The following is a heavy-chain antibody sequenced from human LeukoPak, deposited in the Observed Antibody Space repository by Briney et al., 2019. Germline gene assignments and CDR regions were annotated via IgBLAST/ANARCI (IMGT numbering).Heavy chain of an antibody. CDR3: AKVFYDSSGYYLDY. CDR1: GFTFDDYA. V-gene: IGHV3-9*01. Sequence: GGSLRLSCAASGFTFDDYAMHWVRQARGKDLEWVSGISWNSGSIGYADSVKGRFTISRDNAKNSLYLQMNSLRAEDTALYYCAKVFYDSSGYYLDYWGQGTLVTVSS. J-gene: IGHJ4*02. D-gene: IGHD3-22*01. CDR2: ISWNSGSI.